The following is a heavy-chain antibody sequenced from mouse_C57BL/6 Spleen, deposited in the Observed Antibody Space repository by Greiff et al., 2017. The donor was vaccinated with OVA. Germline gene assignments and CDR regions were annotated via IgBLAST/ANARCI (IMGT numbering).Heavy chain of an antibody. V-gene: IGHV1-55*01. J-gene: IGHJ3*01. CDR3: ARYGYDGAWFAY. CDR1: GYTFTSYW. Sequence: VKLQQPGAELVKPGASVKMSCKASGYTFTSYWITWVKQRPGQGLEWIGDIYPGSGSTNYNEKFKSKATLTVDTSSSTAYMQLSSLTSEDSAVYYCARYGYDGAWFAYWGQGTLVTVSA. D-gene: IGHD2-2*01. CDR2: IYPGSGST.